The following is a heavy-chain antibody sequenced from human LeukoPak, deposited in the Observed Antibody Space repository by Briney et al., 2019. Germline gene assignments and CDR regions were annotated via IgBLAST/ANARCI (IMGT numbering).Heavy chain of an antibody. CDR1: GYTFTSYY. Sequence: ASVKVSCKASGYTFTSYYMHWVRQAPGQGLEWMGIINPSGGSTSYAQKFQGRVTMTEDTSTDTAYMELSSLRSEDTAVYYCATEGGTGTFVYWGQGTLVTVSS. J-gene: IGHJ4*02. V-gene: IGHV1-46*01. CDR2: INPSGGST. CDR3: ATEGGTGTFVY. D-gene: IGHD1-1*01.